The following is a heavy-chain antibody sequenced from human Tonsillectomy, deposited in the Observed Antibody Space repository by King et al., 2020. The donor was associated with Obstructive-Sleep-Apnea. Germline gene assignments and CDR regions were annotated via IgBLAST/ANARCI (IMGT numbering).Heavy chain of an antibody. Sequence: VQLQESGPRLVKPSATPSLPCTFSGGPISNYYWSWIPQPPGKGLEWIGYMYYSGNTNLNPSLKSRVTLSTDTSKLQFSLGLSSVTAADTAVYYCARHRGVEDYGGYGDYFDYWGQGTLVTVSS. CDR3: ARHRGVEDYGGYGDYFDY. J-gene: IGHJ4*02. V-gene: IGHV4-59*08. CDR1: GGPISNYY. D-gene: IGHD5-12*01. CDR2: MYYSGNT.